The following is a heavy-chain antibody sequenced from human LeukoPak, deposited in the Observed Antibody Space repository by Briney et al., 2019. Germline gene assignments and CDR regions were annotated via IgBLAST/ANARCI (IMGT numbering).Heavy chain of an antibody. CDR3: ARDFIGRYWYFDL. J-gene: IGHJ2*01. CDR1: GYSISSGYY. D-gene: IGHD3-16*02. Sequence: SETLSLTCTVSGYSISSGYYWGWIRQPPGKGLEWIGNIYYSGSTNYNPSLKSRVTISVDTSKNQFSLKLSSVTAADTAVYYCARDFIGRYWYFDLWGRGTLVTVSS. CDR2: IYYSGST. V-gene: IGHV4-38-2*02.